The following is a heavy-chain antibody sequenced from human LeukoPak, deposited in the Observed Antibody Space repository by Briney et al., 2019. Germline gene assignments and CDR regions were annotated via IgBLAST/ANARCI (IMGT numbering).Heavy chain of an antibody. CDR1: GGSMNGYY. CDR3: ARGIMTTVPTLDY. J-gene: IGHJ4*02. D-gene: IGHD4-17*01. CDR2: IYYSGST. Sequence: SETLSLTCTVSGGSMNGYYRSWIRQPPGKGLERIGYIYYSGSTNYNPSLKSRVTISVDTSKNQFSLKLTFVTAADTAVYYCARGIMTTVPTLDYWGQGALVTVSS. V-gene: IGHV4-59*01.